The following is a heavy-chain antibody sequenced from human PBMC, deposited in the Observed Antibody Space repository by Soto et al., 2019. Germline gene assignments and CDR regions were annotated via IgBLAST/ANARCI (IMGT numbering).Heavy chain of an antibody. Sequence: QVQLQQWGAGPLRPLETLSLTCGVSGGSFSGYYWAWIRQSPGKGLEWIGEINDRGSINYNPSLKSGVSFLGGPSENHYSLNLRSVTAADTAVYYCARESHDILTGPPWVWYFDLWGRGTLVTVSS. CDR1: GGSFSGYY. CDR2: INDRGSI. D-gene: IGHD3-9*01. J-gene: IGHJ2*01. CDR3: ARESHDILTGPPWVWYFDL. V-gene: IGHV4-34*01.